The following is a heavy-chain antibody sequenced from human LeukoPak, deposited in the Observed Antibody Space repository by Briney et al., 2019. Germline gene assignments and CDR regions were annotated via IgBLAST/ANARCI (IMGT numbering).Heavy chain of an antibody. CDR3: TTAGLLRGYYYYGMDV. CDR1: GFTFSYAW. CDR2: IKTKTDGGAT. J-gene: IGHJ6*02. D-gene: IGHD3-10*01. Sequence: GGSLRPSCATSGFTFSYAWMSWVRQAPGKGLEWVGRIKTKTDGGATDYAAPVKGRFTISRDDSKNTLYLQMNSLKKEDTAAYYCTTAGLLRGYYYYGMDVWGQGTTVTVSS. V-gene: IGHV3-15*01.